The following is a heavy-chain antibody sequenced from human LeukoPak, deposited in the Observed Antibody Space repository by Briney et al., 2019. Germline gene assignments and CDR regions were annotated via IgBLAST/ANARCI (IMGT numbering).Heavy chain of an antibody. CDR2: IFPSGGEI. CDR3: ATYRQVLLPFES. V-gene: IGHV3-23*01. Sequence: GGSLRLSCAASGFTFSTFAMIWVRQPPGKGLEWVSSIFPSGGEIHYADSVRGRFTISRDNSKSTLSLQMNSLRAEDTAIYYRATYRQVLLPFESWGQGTLVTVSS. D-gene: IGHD2-8*02. J-gene: IGHJ4*02. CDR1: GFTFSTFA.